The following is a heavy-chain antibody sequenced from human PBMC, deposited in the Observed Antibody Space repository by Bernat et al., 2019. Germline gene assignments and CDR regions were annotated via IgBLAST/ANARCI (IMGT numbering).Heavy chain of an antibody. V-gene: IGHV4-39*01. CDR2: IYYSGST. CDR3: ARRESGSWYRGLYYYYYGMDV. J-gene: IGHJ6*02. CDR1: GGSISSSSYY. Sequence: QLQLQESGPGLVKPSETLSLTCTVSGGSISSSSYYWGWIRQPPGKGLEWIGSIYYSGSTYYNPSLKSRVTISVDTSKNQFSLKLRSVTAADTAVYYCARRESGSWYRGLYYYYYGMDVWGQGTTVTVSS. D-gene: IGHD6-13*01.